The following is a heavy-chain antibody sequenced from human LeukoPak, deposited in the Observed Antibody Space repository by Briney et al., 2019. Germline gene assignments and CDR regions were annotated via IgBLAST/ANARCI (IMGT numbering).Heavy chain of an antibody. CDR2: VFYSGST. V-gene: IGHV4-39*01. CDR3: ATPIGAPDWFDP. Sequence: SETLYLTCTVSSDSISSYNYYCAWIRQPPGKGLEWIGSVFYSGSTYYNPSLKSRVTISVDTSNNQFSLRLTSVTAADTAVYYCATPIGAPDWFDPWGQGTLVTVSS. J-gene: IGHJ5*02. D-gene: IGHD2/OR15-2a*01. CDR1: SDSISSYNYY.